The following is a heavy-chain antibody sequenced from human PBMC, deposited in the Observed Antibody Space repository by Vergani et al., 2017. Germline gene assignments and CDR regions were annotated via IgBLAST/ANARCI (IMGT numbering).Heavy chain of an antibody. CDR2: IKSKTDGGTT. V-gene: IGHV3-15*01. D-gene: IGHD3-10*01. Sequence: EVQLVESGGGLVKPGGSLRLSCAASGFTFSNAWMSWVRQAPGQGLEWVGRIKSKTDGGTTDYAAPVKGRFTISRDDSKNTLYPQMNSLKTEDTAVYYCTTGTGGPYDAFDIWGQGTMVTVSS. CDR3: TTGTGGPYDAFDI. J-gene: IGHJ3*02. CDR1: GFTFSNAW.